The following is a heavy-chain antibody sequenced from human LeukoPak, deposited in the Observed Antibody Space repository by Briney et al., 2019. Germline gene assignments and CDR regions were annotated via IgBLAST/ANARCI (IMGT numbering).Heavy chain of an antibody. J-gene: IGHJ4*02. V-gene: IGHV1-2*02. CDR2: INPNSGGT. D-gene: IGHD4-17*01. CDR1: GYTFTGYY. CDR3: ARGRDYGDLRALYY. Sequence: ASVKVSCKASGYTFTGYYMHWVRQAPGQGLEWMGWINPNSGGTNYAQKFQGRATMTRDTSISTAYMELSRLRSDDTAVYYCARGRDYGDLRALYYWGQGTLVTVSS.